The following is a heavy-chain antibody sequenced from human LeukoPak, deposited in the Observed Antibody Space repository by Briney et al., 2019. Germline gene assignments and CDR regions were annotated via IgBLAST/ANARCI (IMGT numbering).Heavy chain of an antibody. CDR2: INPNSGGT. V-gene: IGHV1-2*02. J-gene: IGHJ4*02. CDR3: AALGSQLWDLFDY. Sequence: RALVKVSCKASGYTFTGYYMHWVRQAPGQGLEWMGWINPNSGGTNYAQKFPGRVTMTRDTSISTAYMELSRLRSDDTAVYYCAALGSQLWDLFDYWGQGTLVTVSS. D-gene: IGHD5-18*01. CDR1: GYTFTGYY.